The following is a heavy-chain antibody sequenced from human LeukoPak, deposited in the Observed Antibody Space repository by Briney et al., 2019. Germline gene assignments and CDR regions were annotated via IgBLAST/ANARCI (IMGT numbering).Heavy chain of an antibody. V-gene: IGHV3-13*01. CDR3: VREARGYHYSYFDY. CDR1: GFTLGSHE. D-gene: IGHD5-18*01. J-gene: IGHJ4*02. Sequence: GGSLRLSCTASGFTLGSHEMHWVRQTTGEGLEWVAAIASGFQTFNAVSVKGRFTVSREDAKNSLYLQMNSLRAGDTAVYYCVREARGYHYSYFDYWGQGTLVTVSS. CDR2: IASGFQT.